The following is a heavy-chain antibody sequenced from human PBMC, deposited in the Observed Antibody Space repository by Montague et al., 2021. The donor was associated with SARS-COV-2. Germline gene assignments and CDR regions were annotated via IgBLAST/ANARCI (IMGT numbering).Heavy chain of an antibody. Sequence: SETLSLTCSISGVPITSYYWSWVRQPAGKGLEWIAHIYASGSTNYSPSLKSRVRLSIDNPKNQFSLKLEPLTAADTAVYYCVRDGGNWYYFDYWGQGALVTVSS. CDR1: GVPITSYY. D-gene: IGHD3-16*01. CDR2: IYASGST. V-gene: IGHV4-4*07. J-gene: IGHJ4*02. CDR3: VRDGGNWYYFDY.